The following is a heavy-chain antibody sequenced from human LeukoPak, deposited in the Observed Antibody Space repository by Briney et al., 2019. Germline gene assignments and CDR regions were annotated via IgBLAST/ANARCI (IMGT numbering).Heavy chain of an antibody. J-gene: IGHJ4*02. V-gene: IGHV1-2*02. CDR2: INPNSGGT. CDR3: ARSLAAAGPDFDD. D-gene: IGHD6-13*01. CDR1: GYTFTGYY. Sequence: GASVKVSCKASGYTFTGYYMHWVRQAPGHGLEWMGWINPNSGGTNYAQKFQGRVTMTRDTSISTAYMELSRLRSDDTAVYYCARSLAAAGPDFDDWGQGTLVTVSS.